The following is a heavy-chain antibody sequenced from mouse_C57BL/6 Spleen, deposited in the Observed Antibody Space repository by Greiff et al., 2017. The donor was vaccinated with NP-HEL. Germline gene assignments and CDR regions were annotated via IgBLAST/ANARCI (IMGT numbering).Heavy chain of an antibody. Sequence: VQLQQPGAELVKPGASVKLSCKASGYTFTSYWMHWVKQRPGQGLEWIGMIHPNSGSTNYNEKFKSKATLTVDKSSSTAYMQLSSLTSEDSAVYYCANYYGSSYAYFDVWGTGTTVTVSS. CDR1: GYTFTSYW. CDR3: ANYYGSSYAYFDV. CDR2: IHPNSGST. D-gene: IGHD1-1*01. V-gene: IGHV1-64*01. J-gene: IGHJ1*03.